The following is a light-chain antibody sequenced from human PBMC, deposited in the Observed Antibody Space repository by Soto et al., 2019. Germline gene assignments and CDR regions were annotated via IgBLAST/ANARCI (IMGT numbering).Light chain of an antibody. V-gene: IGKV1-12*01. CDR1: QHISTW. J-gene: IGKJ3*01. Sequence: DIQMTQSPSSVSASVGDRVTITCRASQHISTWLAWYQQQPGKAPKLLIYAASFLQSGVPSRFSGSGSGTDFTLTISRLQAEDSATYYCQQANSFPLTFGPGTKVEIK. CDR3: QQANSFPLT. CDR2: AAS.